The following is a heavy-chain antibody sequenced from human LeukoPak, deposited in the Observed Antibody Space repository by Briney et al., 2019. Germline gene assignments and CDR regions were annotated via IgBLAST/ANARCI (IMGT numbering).Heavy chain of an antibody. J-gene: IGHJ4*02. CDR2: IYHSGST. Sequence: SGTLSLTCAVSGGSISSSNWWSWVRQPPGKGLEWIGEIYHSGSTYYSPSLKSRVTISIDTSKNQFSLRLSSVTAADTAVYYCARLSTSSYFFDYWGQGTLVTVSS. D-gene: IGHD6-6*01. V-gene: IGHV4-4*02. CDR1: GGSISSSNW. CDR3: ARLSTSSYFFDY.